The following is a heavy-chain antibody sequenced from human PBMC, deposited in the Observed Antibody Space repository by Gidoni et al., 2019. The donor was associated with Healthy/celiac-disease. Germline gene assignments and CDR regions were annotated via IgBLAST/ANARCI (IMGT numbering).Heavy chain of an antibody. J-gene: IGHJ4*02. CDR3: ASGEVTIFGVVMPGDY. Sequence: QVPLVESGGGVVQPGRSLRLSCAASGFTFRRYGMHWVRQAPGKGLEWVAVIWYDGSNKYYADAVKGRFTISRDNSKNTLYLQMNSLRAEDTAVYYCASGEVTIFGVVMPGDYWGQGTLVTVSS. V-gene: IGHV3-33*01. D-gene: IGHD3-3*01. CDR2: IWYDGSNK. CDR1: GFTFRRYG.